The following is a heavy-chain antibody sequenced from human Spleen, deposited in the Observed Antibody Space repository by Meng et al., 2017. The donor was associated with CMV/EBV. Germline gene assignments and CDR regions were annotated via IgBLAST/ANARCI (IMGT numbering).Heavy chain of an antibody. V-gene: IGHV1-2*02. Sequence: ASVKVSCKTSGYTFSDYFMHWVRQAPGQGLEWMAWINPKSGATNYAQKFQGRVTMTRDTSISTAYMEVSRLRSDDTAVFYCARERDSSGWYSRKYYYYGMDVWGQGTTVTFSS. CDR3: ARERDSSGWYSRKYYYYGMDV. J-gene: IGHJ6*02. CDR1: GYTFSDYF. CDR2: INPKSGAT. D-gene: IGHD6-19*01.